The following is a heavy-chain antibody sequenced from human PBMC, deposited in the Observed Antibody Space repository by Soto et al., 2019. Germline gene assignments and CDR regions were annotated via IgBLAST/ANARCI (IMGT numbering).Heavy chain of an antibody. Sequence: SETLSLTCSLSGDSIISSGYYWSWIRQPPGKGLEWIGEINHSGSTNYNPSLKSRVTISVDTSKNQFSLKLSSVTAADTAVYYCARILLPMIVVVRSNWFDPWGQGTLVTVSS. V-gene: IGHV4-39*07. D-gene: IGHD3-22*01. CDR2: INHSGST. CDR3: ARILLPMIVVVRSNWFDP. CDR1: GDSIISSGYY. J-gene: IGHJ5*02.